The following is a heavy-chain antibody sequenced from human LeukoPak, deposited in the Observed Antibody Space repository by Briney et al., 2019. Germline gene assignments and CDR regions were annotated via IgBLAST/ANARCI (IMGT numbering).Heavy chain of an antibody. D-gene: IGHD1/OR15-1a*01. V-gene: IGHV3-23*01. J-gene: IGHJ4*02. CDR2: ISGSGAAT. Sequence: TGGSLRLSCATSGFTFSSYAMSWVRQAPGKGLEWVSAISGSGAATYYADSMKVRFTISRDNSKNTLYLQMNSLRAEDTAIYYCAKTGNNNEGSFDFWGQGTLVTVSS. CDR3: AKTGNNNEGSFDF. CDR1: GFTFSSYA.